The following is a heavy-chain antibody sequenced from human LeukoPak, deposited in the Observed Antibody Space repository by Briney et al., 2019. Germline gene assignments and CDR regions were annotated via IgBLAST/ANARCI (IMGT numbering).Heavy chain of an antibody. CDR1: GGSFSGYY. Sequence: ASETLSLTCAVYGGSFSGYYWSWIRQPPGKGLEWIGEINHSGSTNYNPSLKSRVTISVDTSKNQFSLKLSSVTAADTAVYYCARSGYCYDSSGSHFDYWGQGTLVTVSS. V-gene: IGHV4-34*01. J-gene: IGHJ4*02. CDR2: INHSGST. CDR3: ARSGYCYDSSGSHFDY. D-gene: IGHD3-22*01.